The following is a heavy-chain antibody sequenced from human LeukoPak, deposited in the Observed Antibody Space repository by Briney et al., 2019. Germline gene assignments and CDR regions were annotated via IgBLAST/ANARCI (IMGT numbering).Heavy chain of an antibody. Sequence: GSLRLSCAASGFTVSSNYMSWVRQAPGKGLEWVSVIYSGGSTYYADSVKGRFTISRDNSKNTLYLQMNSLRAEDTAVYYCARGPDNYYDSSGSRDYWGQGTLVTVSS. CDR1: GFTVSSNY. D-gene: IGHD3-22*01. CDR3: ARGPDNYYDSSGSRDY. V-gene: IGHV3-53*01. CDR2: IYSGGST. J-gene: IGHJ4*02.